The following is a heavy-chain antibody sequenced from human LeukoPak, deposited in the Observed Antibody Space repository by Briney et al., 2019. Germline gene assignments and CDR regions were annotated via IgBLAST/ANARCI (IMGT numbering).Heavy chain of an antibody. CDR2: IYSDGST. V-gene: IGHV3-66*01. D-gene: IGHD4-17*01. CDR1: GFTVSSDY. J-gene: IGHJ4*02. Sequence: GGSLRLSCVGSGFTVSSDYMSWVGQAARRGLEWVSIIYSDGSTYYANSVKGRFTISRDSSKNTLYLQMNSLRADDTAIYYCARDSGFSDYAYWGQGTLVTVSS. CDR3: ARDSGFSDYAY.